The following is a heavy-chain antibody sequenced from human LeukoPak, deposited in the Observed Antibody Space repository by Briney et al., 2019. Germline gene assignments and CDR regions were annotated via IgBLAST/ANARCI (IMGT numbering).Heavy chain of an antibody. Sequence: SVTLSCKASGATFSIYAISWVRQAPGQGLEWMGRIIPIFGTANYAQKFQGRVTITADKSTSTAYMELSSLRSEDTAVYYCARRHTYYYDSSGPGGFDPWGQGTLVTVSS. CDR3: ARRHTYYYDSSGPGGFDP. V-gene: IGHV1-69*06. CDR1: GATFSIYA. J-gene: IGHJ5*02. D-gene: IGHD3-22*01. CDR2: IIPIFGTA.